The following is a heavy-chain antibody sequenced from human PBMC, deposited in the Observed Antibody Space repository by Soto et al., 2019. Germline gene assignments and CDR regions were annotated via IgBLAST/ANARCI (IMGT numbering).Heavy chain of an antibody. CDR3: TTLDI. Sequence: GGSLRLSCTAAGFTFGDDAMSWVRQAPGKGLEWVGFIRSKAYGGTTEYAASVKGRFTISRDDSKSIAYLQMNSLKTEDTAVYYCTTLDIWGQGTMVTVSS. D-gene: IGHD3-16*01. CDR1: GFTFGDDA. J-gene: IGHJ3*02. V-gene: IGHV3-49*04. CDR2: IRSKAYGGTT.